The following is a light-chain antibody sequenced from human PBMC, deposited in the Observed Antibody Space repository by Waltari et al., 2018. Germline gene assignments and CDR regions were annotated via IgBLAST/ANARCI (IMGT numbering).Light chain of an antibody. V-gene: IGLV2-14*03. CDR1: STDVGSSNY. CDR2: DVT. Sequence: QSALTQPASVSGSPGQSITIPCTGTSTDVGSSNYVSWYQQYPGKAPQLIIYDVTQRPSGISTRFSGSKSGNTASLTISGLQAEDEADYFCNSHSTTTPVVFGGGTKVTVL. CDR3: NSHSTTTPVV. J-gene: IGLJ2*01.